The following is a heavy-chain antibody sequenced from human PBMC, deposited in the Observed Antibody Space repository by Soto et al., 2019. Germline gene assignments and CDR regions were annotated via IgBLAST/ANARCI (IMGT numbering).Heavy chain of an antibody. J-gene: IGHJ4*02. Sequence: QVQLVESGGGLVKPGGSLRLSCADSGFTFSDYYMSWIRQAPGKGLEWVSYISSSGSTIYYAGSVQGRFTISRDNAKNSLYLQMNSLRAADTAVYYCARVGARGYEYIWGSPRGLDFWGQGTLVTVSS. CDR2: ISSSGSTI. CDR1: GFTFSDYY. V-gene: IGHV3-11*01. CDR3: ARVGARGYEYIWGSPRGLDF. D-gene: IGHD3-16*01.